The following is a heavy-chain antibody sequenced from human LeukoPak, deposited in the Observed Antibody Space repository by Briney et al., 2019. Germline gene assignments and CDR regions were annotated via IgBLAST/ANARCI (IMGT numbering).Heavy chain of an antibody. D-gene: IGHD6-13*01. CDR2: IRHDGDEK. Sequence: GGSLRLSCAASGFTFSDYWMTWVRQAPGKGLEWVANIRHDGDEKYYVDSVDGRFSVSRDNAKKSLYLQMNSVRAEDTAVYYCAKMEAAAGSLCYWGQGTLVTVSS. CDR3: AKMEAAAGSLCY. CDR1: GFTFSDYW. J-gene: IGHJ4*02. V-gene: IGHV3-7*01.